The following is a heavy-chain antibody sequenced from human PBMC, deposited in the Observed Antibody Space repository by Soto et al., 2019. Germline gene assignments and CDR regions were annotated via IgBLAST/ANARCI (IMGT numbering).Heavy chain of an antibody. CDR1: GFTFSNYA. Sequence: EVQLLESGGGLVQPGGSLRLSCAASGFTFSNYAMSWVRQAPGKGQEWVSAISGSGGSTYYADSVKGRFTISRDNSKNTLYLQMNSLRAEDTAVYYCAKGSSGWYERFDYWGQGTLVTVSS. CDR2: ISGSGGST. D-gene: IGHD6-19*01. CDR3: AKGSSGWYERFDY. V-gene: IGHV3-23*01. J-gene: IGHJ4*02.